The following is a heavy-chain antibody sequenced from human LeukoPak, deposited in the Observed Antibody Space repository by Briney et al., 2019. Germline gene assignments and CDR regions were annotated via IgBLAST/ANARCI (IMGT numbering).Heavy chain of an antibody. D-gene: IGHD3-9*01. V-gene: IGHV3-7*01. CDR3: ARAQYYDILTGLYYFDY. CDR1: GFTFSSYW. Sequence: GGSLRLSCAASGFTFSSYWMSWVPQAPGKGLEWVANIKQDGSEKYYVDSVKGRFTISRDNAKNSLYLQMNSLRAEDTAVYYCARAQYYDILTGLYYFDYWGQGTLVTVSS. J-gene: IGHJ4*02. CDR2: IKQDGSEK.